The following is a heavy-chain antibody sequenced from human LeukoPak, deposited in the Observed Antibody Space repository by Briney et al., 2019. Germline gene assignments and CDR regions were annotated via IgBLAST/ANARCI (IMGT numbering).Heavy chain of an antibody. J-gene: IGHJ4*02. CDR1: GLTFNSDS. CDR2: ITGSGSAI. D-gene: IGHD2-15*01. Sequence: GGSLRLSCAASGLTFNSDSLTWVRQAPGKGLEWISYITGSGSAIHYADSVKGRFTISRDNAKNSLFLQMDSLRAEDTAVYYCARDRRWSFDYWGQGILVTVSS. V-gene: IGHV3-48*01. CDR3: ARDRRWSFDY.